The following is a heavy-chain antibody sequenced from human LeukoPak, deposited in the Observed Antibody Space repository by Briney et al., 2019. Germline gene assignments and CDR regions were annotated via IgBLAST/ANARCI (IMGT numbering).Heavy chain of an antibody. Sequence: SVKVSCKASGGTFSSYAISWVRQAPGQGLEWIGSIIPIFGTANYAQKFQGRVTITTDESTSTAYMELSSLRSEDTAVYYCARAARVRYYDSRGYYSFAYWGQGTLVTVSS. CDR3: ARAARVRYYDSRGYYSFAY. J-gene: IGHJ4*02. D-gene: IGHD3-22*01. CDR1: GGTFSSYA. CDR2: IIPIFGTA. V-gene: IGHV1-69*05.